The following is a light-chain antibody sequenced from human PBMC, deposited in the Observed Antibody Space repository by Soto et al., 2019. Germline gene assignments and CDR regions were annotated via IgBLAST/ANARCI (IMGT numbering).Light chain of an antibody. CDR2: GVS. Sequence: EIVLTHSPGTLSLSPGERATLSCRASLTITSTYLAWYQQKPGQAPRLLIYGVSSRATGVPDRFSGSGSGTDFTLTISRLEPEDFAVYYCQQYTDWPLTFGQGTKVDIK. CDR3: QQYTDWPLT. J-gene: IGKJ1*01. CDR1: LTITSTY. V-gene: IGKV3-20*01.